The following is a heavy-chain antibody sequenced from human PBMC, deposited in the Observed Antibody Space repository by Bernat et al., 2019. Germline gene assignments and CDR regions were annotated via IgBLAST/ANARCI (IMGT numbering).Heavy chain of an antibody. CDR3: ARDHIRTIAARRDYYYYYGMDV. V-gene: IGHV3-64*01. D-gene: IGHD6-6*01. CDR2: ISSNGGST. CDR1: GFTFSSYA. Sequence: EVQLVESGGGLVQPGGSLRLSCAASGFTFSSYAMHWVRQAPGKGLEYVSAISSNGGSTYYANSVKGRFTISRDNSKNTLHLQMGSLRAEDMAVYYCARDHIRTIAARRDYYYYYGMDVWGQGTTVTVSS. J-gene: IGHJ6*02.